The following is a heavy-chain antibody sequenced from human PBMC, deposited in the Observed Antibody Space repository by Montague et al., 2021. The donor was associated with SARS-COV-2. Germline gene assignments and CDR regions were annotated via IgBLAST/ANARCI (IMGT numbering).Heavy chain of an antibody. D-gene: IGHD3-10*01. CDR1: GFPFSTYA. CDR3: AKHTVYDLAELLSPLDH. CDR2: IYGDGRGT. J-gene: IGHJ4*02. V-gene: IGHV3-23*03. Sequence: SRRFSFSASGFPFSTYAMSWVRQAPGKGLEWVSVIYGDGRGTYYAESVKGRSTISRDNSTSTLYLQMNSLRADDTAVYYCAKHTVYDLAELLSPLDHWGQGTLVTVSS.